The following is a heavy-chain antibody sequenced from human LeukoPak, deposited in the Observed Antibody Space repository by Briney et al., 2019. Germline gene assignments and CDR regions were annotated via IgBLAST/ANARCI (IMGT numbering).Heavy chain of an antibody. J-gene: IGHJ4*02. V-gene: IGHV3-23*01. D-gene: IGHD1-26*01. CDR3: ALSGSYAPFDY. CDR1: GFTFSSYA. CDR2: ITASGGNT. Sequence: GGSLRLSCAASGFTFSSYAMSWVRQAPGKGLEWASGITASGGNTYYADSVKGRFTISRDNAKNTLYLQMDSLRSDDTAVYYCALSGSYAPFDYWGQGTLVTVSS.